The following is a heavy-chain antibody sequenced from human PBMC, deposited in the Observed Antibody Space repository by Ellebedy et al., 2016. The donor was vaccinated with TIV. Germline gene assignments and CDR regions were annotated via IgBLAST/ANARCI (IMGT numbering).Heavy chain of an antibody. J-gene: IGHJ4*02. V-gene: IGHV3-53*01. D-gene: IGHD3-3*01. CDR2: IYSGGST. CDR1: GFTVSSIY. Sequence: PGGSLRLSCAASGFTVSSIYMNWVRQAPGKGLEWVSVIYSGGSTYYTDSVKGRFTISRDNSKNTLYLHLNSLRVEDTAVYYCARDWSFDSWGQGTLVTVSS. CDR3: ARDWSFDS.